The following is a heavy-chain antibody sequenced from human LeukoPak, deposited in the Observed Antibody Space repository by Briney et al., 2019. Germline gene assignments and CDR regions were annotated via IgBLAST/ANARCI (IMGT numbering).Heavy chain of an antibody. CDR3: ARAVGSGSYYTY. Sequence: SETLSLTCAVYGGSFSGYYWSWIRQPPGKGLEWIGEIYHSGSTNYNPSLKSRVTISVDKSKNQFSLKLSSVTAADTAVYYCARAVGSGSYYTYWGQGTLVTVSS. V-gene: IGHV4-34*01. CDR2: IYHSGST. J-gene: IGHJ4*02. CDR1: GGSFSGYY. D-gene: IGHD1-26*01.